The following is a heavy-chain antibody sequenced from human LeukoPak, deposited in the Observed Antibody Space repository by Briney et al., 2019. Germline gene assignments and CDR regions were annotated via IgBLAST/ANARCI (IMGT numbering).Heavy chain of an antibody. CDR1: GFTFSPYP. V-gene: IGHV3-48*04. CDR3: ARDLGRDRYFDS. CDR2: ISGGSDTI. J-gene: IGHJ4*02. Sequence: GGSLRLSCAASGFTFSPYPMNWVRQAPGKGLEWVSYISGGSDTIHYADSVKGRFTISRDNAKNSLYLQMNSLRAEDTAVYYCARDLGRDRYFDSWGQGTLVTVSS. D-gene: IGHD5-24*01.